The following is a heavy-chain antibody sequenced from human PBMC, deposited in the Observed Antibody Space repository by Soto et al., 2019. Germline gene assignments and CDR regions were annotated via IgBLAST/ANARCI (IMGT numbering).Heavy chain of an antibody. J-gene: IGHJ5*02. D-gene: IGHD2-15*01. CDR2: LYYSGST. V-gene: IGHV4-30-4*01. Sequence: QVQLQESGPGLVKPSQTLSLTCTVSGGSISSGDYYWSWIRQPPVKGLEWIGYLYYSGSTYYNPPLKSRVTISVDTSKNQFSLKLSSVTAAETAVYYCARGIGGSLYNWFDPWGQGTMVTVSS. CDR3: ARGIGGSLYNWFDP. CDR1: GGSISSGDYY.